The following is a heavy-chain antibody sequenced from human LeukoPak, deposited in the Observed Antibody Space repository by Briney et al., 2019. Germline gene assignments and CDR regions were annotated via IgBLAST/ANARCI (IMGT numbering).Heavy chain of an antibody. D-gene: IGHD2/OR15-2a*01. CDR2: ISGGGDNT. V-gene: IGHV3-23*01. CDR1: GFPFSDFA. CDR3: AKFEGALLGNYYMGV. J-gene: IGHJ6*03. Sequence: GPLSLSCAVSGFPFSDFAMSWVRQTPGKGLEWVSTISGGGDNTYFADSVKGRFTISRDNSKNTLFLQMVSLRAEDTAVYYCAKFEGALLGNYYMGVWGKGTTVTVSS.